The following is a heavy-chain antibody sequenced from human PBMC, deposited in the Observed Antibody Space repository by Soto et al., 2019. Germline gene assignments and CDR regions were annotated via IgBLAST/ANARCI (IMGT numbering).Heavy chain of an antibody. CDR1: GYTFTNYG. D-gene: IGHD2-2*02. V-gene: IGHV1-18*01. CDR2: ISADTGNT. Sequence: ASVKVSCKASGYTFTNYGISWVRQAPGQGLEWMGWISADTGNTNYAQKLQDRVTLTTDTSTTTAFMELRSLTSDDTALYFCASEGTIRTDDFDLWGQGTMVTVSS. J-gene: IGHJ3*01. CDR3: ASEGTIRTDDFDL.